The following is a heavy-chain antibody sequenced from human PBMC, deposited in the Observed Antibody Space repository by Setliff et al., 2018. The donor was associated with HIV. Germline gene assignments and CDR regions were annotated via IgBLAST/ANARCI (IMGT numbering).Heavy chain of an antibody. D-gene: IGHD6-19*01. J-gene: IGHJ4*02. CDR3: ARSPRIGVAGEFEY. CDR1: GGSISSYY. V-gene: IGHV4-4*09. Sequence: SETLSLTCTVSGGSISSYYWSWIRQPPGKGLEWIGYIYTSGSVNYNPSLNSRVTISVDTSKNQFSLKVSSVTAADTAVYYCARSPRIGVAGEFEYWGQGTLVTVS. CDR2: IYTSGSV.